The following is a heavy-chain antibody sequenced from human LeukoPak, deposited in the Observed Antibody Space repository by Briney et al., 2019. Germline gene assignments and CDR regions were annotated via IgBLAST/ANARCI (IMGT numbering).Heavy chain of an antibody. CDR3: ARGPPPDFDY. J-gene: IGHJ4*02. V-gene: IGHV4-4*07. CDR1: GDSISNYY. CDR2: IYTSGST. Sequence: SETLSLTCTVSGDSISNYYWSWIRQPAGKGLEWIGRIYTSGSTDYNPSLKSRVTMSVDTSKNQFSLKVNSVTAADTAVYYCARGPPPDFDYWGLGTLVTVSS.